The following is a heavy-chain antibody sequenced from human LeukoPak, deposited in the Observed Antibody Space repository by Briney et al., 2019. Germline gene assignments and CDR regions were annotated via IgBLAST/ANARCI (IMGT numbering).Heavy chain of an antibody. J-gene: IGHJ4*02. Sequence: GSLRLSCAASGFTFNSYAMSWVRQAPGKGLEWVSSFGTRSTSIYYARSVTGRFIISRDNAKNSLYLQMNSLRAEDTAVYYCARENDQGFDYWGQGTLVTVSS. CDR3: ARENDQGFDY. CDR2: FGTRSTSI. V-gene: IGHV3-21*01. CDR1: GFTFNSYA. D-gene: IGHD2-2*01.